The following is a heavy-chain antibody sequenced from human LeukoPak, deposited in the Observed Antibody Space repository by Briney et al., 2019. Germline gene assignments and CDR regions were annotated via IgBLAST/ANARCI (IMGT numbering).Heavy chain of an antibody. CDR1: GGSISSYY. V-gene: IGHV4-4*07. CDR3: ARGIRYRGCSGGSCYPGPNWFDP. J-gene: IGHJ5*02. Sequence: SETLSLTCTVSGGSISSYYWSWIRQPAGKGLEWIGRIYTSGSTNYNPSLKSRVTISVDTSKNQFSLKLSSVTAADTAVYYCARGIRYRGCSGGSCYPGPNWFDPWGQGTLVTVSS. CDR2: IYTSGST. D-gene: IGHD2-15*01.